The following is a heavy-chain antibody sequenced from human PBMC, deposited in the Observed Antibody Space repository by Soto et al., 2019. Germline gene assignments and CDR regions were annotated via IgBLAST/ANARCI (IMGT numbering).Heavy chain of an antibody. J-gene: IGHJ4*02. V-gene: IGHV1-69*13. Sequence: ASVKVSCKASGGTFSSYAISWVRQAPGQGLEWMGGIIPIFGTANYAQKFQGRVTITADESTSTAYMELSSLRSEDTAVYYCARTHSSSWYSLGSSFDYWGQGTLVTVSS. CDR2: IIPIFGTA. D-gene: IGHD6-13*01. CDR1: GGTFSSYA. CDR3: ARTHSSSWYSLGSSFDY.